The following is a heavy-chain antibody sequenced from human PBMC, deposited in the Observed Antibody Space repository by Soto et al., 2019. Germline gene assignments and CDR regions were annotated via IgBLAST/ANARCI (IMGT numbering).Heavy chain of an antibody. V-gene: IGHV1-18*01. CDR2: ISAYNGNT. D-gene: IGHD6-19*01. J-gene: IGHJ5*02. CDR1: SYTFTSYG. CDR3: ARVVRSSGWYKADWFDP. Sequence: ASVKVSCKASSYTFTSYGISWVRQAPGQGLEWMGRISAYNGNTNYAQKLQGRVTMTTDTSTSTAYMELRSLRSDDTAVYYCARVVRSSGWYKADWFDPWGQGTLVTVSS.